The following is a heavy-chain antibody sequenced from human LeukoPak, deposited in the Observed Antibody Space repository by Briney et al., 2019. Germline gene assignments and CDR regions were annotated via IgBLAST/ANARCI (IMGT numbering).Heavy chain of an antibody. J-gene: IGHJ6*02. V-gene: IGHV3-23*01. CDR3: ARALHYYVAMDV. CDR1: GFTFSAYA. CDR2: IGSDGKT. Sequence: GGSLRLSCEASGFTFSAYAMTWVRQAPGKGLEWVSSIGSDGKTHYSESVKGRFAISRDNSKSTLFLQLNSLRAEDTALYYCARALHYYVAMDVWGQGTTVTVSS. D-gene: IGHD3-10*02.